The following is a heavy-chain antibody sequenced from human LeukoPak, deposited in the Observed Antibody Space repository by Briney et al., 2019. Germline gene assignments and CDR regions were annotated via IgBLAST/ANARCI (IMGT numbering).Heavy chain of an antibody. CDR3: ARVHFWSGLADNWFDP. J-gene: IGHJ5*02. CDR2: IYYSGST. D-gene: IGHD3-3*02. CDR1: GGSFSGYY. Sequence: PSETLSLTCAVYGGSFSGYYWSWIRQHPGKGLEWIGYIYYSGSTYYNPSLKSRVTISVDTSKNQFSLKLSSVTAADTAVCYCARVHFWSGLADNWFDPWGQGTLVTVSS. V-gene: IGHV4-31*11.